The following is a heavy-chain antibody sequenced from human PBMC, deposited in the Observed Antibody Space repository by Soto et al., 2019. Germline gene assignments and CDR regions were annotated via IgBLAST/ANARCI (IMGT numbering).Heavy chain of an antibody. V-gene: IGHV1-46*01. J-gene: IGHJ4*02. D-gene: IGHD6-19*01. Sequence: XSVKVSCEASGYTFTSYYMHWVRQAPGQGLEWMGIINPSGGSTSYAQKFQGRVTMTRDTSTSTVYMELSSLRSEDTAVYYCARDRIAVAGIFDYWGQGTLVTVSS. CDR2: INPSGGST. CDR3: ARDRIAVAGIFDY. CDR1: GYTFTSYY.